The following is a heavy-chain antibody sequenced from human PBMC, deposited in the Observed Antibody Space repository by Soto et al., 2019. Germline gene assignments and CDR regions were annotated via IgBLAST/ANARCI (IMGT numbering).Heavy chain of an antibody. V-gene: IGHV4-39*01. CDR2: IYYSGST. CDR3: ARHTNFWFDP. D-gene: IGHD2-8*01. Sequence: QLQLQESGPGLAKPSETLSLTCTVSGGSISSSSYFWGWIRQPPGKGLEWIGSIYYSGSTYYNPSLKSRVTVSVDTSKNPFSLKLSSVTAADTAVYYCARHTNFWFDPWGQGTLVTVSS. J-gene: IGHJ5*02. CDR1: GGSISSSSYF.